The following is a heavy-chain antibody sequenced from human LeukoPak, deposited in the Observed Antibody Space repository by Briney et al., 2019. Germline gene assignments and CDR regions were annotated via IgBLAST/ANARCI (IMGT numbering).Heavy chain of an antibody. D-gene: IGHD6-19*01. CDR2: ISAYNGNT. CDR1: GYTFTSHG. CDR3: ARDHNSVSAGTFDY. J-gene: IGHJ4*02. V-gene: IGHV1-18*01. Sequence: GASLKVSCKDSGYTFTSHGINWVRQTPGQGREWMGWISAYNGNTNYAQKIKGRVTMTTDTSTRTAYMELRSLRSDDPAVYYCARDHNSVSAGTFDYWGQGTLVTVSS.